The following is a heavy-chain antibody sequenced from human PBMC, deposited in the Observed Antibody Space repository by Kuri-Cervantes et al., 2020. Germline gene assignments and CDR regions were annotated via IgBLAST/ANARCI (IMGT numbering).Heavy chain of an antibody. Sequence: GGSLRLSCAASGFTFSNYAVQWVRQAPGKGLEWVAAISYDGSNKYYADSVKGRFTISRDNSKNTLYLQMNSLRPEDTAVYYCARDGPGVIREWYFDLWGRGTLVTVSS. CDR2: ISYDGSNK. CDR3: ARDGPGVIREWYFDL. CDR1: GFTFSNYA. D-gene: IGHD2-21*01. J-gene: IGHJ2*01. V-gene: IGHV3-30-3*01.